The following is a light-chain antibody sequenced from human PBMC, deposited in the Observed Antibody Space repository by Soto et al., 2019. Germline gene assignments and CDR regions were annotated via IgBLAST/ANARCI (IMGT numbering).Light chain of an antibody. V-gene: IGKV3-15*01. CDR2: DTS. Sequence: EIVMTQSPATLSVSPGERATLSCRASQSVSNDLAWYQQIPGQTPRLLIYDTSTRATGVPTRFSGSRSGAEFTLTINSLQSEDFAVYYCQPYNNWPLTFGGGTKVDIK. J-gene: IGKJ4*01. CDR3: QPYNNWPLT. CDR1: QSVSND.